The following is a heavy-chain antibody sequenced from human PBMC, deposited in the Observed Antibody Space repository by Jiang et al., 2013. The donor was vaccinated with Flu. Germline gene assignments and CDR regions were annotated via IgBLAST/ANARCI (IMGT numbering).Heavy chain of an antibody. CDR1: GGSVQWLL. D-gene: IGHD6-19*01. J-gene: IGHJ6*02. V-gene: IGHV4-34*01. CDR2: INHSGST. Sequence: VYGGSVQWLLLELDPPAPRKGLEWIGEINHSGSTNYNPSLKSRVTISVDTSKNQFSLKLSSVTAADTAVYYCARGPGRLAVAGTNYYYYGMDVWGQGTTVTVSS. CDR3: ARGPGRLAVAGTNYYYYGMDV.